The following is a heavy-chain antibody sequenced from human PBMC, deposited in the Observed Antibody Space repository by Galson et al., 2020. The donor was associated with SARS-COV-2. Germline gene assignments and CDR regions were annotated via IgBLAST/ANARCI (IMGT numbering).Heavy chain of an antibody. V-gene: IGHV3-23*01. J-gene: IGHJ4*02. CDR2: MSGSGSST. D-gene: IGHD1-1*01. Sequence: GGSLRLSCAASGITFSSYVMSWVRQAPGKGLEWVSGMSGSGSSTYYADSVKGRFTISRDNSKNTLYLQMSSLRAEDTAVYYCAKQTGSGGGHFDYWGQGTLVTVSS. CDR3: AKQTGSGGGHFDY. CDR1: GITFSSYV.